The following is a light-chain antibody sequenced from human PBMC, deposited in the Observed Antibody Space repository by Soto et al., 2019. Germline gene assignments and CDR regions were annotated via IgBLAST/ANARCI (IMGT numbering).Light chain of an antibody. Sequence: QSALTQPPSVSGSPGQSVTISCTGSSSDVGSNNRVSWYQQPPGTAPKFIIYEVSNRPSGVPDRFSGSKSGNTASLTISGLQAADEADYYCSSYISSSSSVVFGGGTKVTVL. J-gene: IGLJ2*01. CDR3: SSYISSSSSVV. V-gene: IGLV2-18*02. CDR1: SSDVGSNNR. CDR2: EVS.